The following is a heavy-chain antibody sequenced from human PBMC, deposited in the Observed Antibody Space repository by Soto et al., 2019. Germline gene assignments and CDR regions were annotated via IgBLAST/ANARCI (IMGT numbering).Heavy chain of an antibody. Sequence: PSETLSLTWTVSGGSISNYYWSWIRQPPGKGLEWIGYIYYSGSTYYNPSLKSRVTISVDTSKNQFSLKLSSVTAADTAVYYCARHVILVRGVPAFDYWGQGTLVTVSS. D-gene: IGHD3-10*01. J-gene: IGHJ4*02. CDR3: ARHVILVRGVPAFDY. V-gene: IGHV4-59*04. CDR2: IYYSGST. CDR1: GGSISNYY.